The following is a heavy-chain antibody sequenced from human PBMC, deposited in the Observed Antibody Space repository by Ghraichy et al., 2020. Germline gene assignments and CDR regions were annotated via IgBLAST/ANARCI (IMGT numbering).Heavy chain of an antibody. Sequence: GGSLRLSCAASGFTFSDYYMSWIRQAPGKGLEWVSYISSSGSTIYYADSVKGRFTISRDNAKNSLYLQMNSLRAEDTAVYYCARALYPKWELPYYFDYWGQGTLVTVSS. V-gene: IGHV3-11*01. D-gene: IGHD1-26*01. CDR3: ARALYPKWELPYYFDY. CDR2: ISSSGSTI. J-gene: IGHJ4*02. CDR1: GFTFSDYY.